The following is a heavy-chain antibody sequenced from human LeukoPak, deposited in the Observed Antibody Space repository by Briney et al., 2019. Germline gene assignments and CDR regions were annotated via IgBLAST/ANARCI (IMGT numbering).Heavy chain of an antibody. Sequence: GGTLRLSCAASGFTFSSYGMSWVRQAPGKGLEWVSAISGSGGSTYYADSVKGRFTISRDNAKNSLYLQVNSLRAEDTALYYCARVTSGWYLNNFDAWGQGTLVTVSS. V-gene: IGHV3-23*01. J-gene: IGHJ4*02. CDR3: ARVTSGWYLNNFDA. CDR1: GFTFSSYG. D-gene: IGHD6-19*01. CDR2: ISGSGGST.